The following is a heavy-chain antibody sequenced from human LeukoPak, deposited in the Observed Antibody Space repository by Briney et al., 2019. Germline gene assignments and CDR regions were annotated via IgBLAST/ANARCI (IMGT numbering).Heavy chain of an antibody. CDR1: GFTFSSYA. J-gene: IGHJ4*02. CDR2: ISGSGGST. Sequence: GGSLRLSCAASGFTFSSYAMSWVRQAPGKGLEWVSAISGSGGSTYYADSVKGRFTISRDNSKNTLYLQMNSLRAEDTAVYYCAKGEGYYDSSGPQTNYWGQGTLVTVSS. D-gene: IGHD3-22*01. V-gene: IGHV3-23*01. CDR3: AKGEGYYDSSGPQTNY.